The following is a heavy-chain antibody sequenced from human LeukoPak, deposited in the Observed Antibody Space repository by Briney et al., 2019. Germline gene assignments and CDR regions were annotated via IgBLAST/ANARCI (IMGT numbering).Heavy chain of an antibody. J-gene: IGHJ4*02. CDR3: AKDLTVWQQLGGDFDY. Sequence: GGSLRLSCAASGFTFSSYAMSWVRQAPGKGLEWVSAISGSGGSTYYADSVKGRFTISRDNSKNTLYLQMNSLRAEDTAVYYCAKDLTVWQQLGGDFDYWGQGTLVTVSS. D-gene: IGHD6-13*01. V-gene: IGHV3-23*01. CDR1: GFTFSSYA. CDR2: ISGSGGST.